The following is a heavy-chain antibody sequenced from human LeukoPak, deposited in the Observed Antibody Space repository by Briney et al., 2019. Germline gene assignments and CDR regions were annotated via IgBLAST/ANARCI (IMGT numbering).Heavy chain of an antibody. V-gene: IGHV4-39*01. D-gene: IGHD6-6*01. J-gene: IGHJ4*02. CDR3: ARHPVSSKTLDY. Sequence: SETLSLTCTVSGGSISSTDYYWGWIRQPPGKGLEWIGSIYYTGSAYYNPSLKSRVTISVDTSKNQFSLRLNSVAAADTAVYYCARHPVSSKTLDYWGQGTLVTVSS. CDR1: GGSISSTDYY. CDR2: IYYTGSA.